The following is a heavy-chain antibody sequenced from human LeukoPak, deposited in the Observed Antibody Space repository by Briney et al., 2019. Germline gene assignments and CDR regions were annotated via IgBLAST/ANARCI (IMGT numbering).Heavy chain of an antibody. CDR1: GFTFNNYV. CDR3: AKDIGMDTSGSYFDY. Sequence: QSGGSLRLSCTASGFTFNNYVMSWVRQAPGKGLEWVSAISGSGGSTYHAGSVKGRFTISRDNSKNTLYLQMNSLRAEDTAVYYCAKDIGMDTSGSYFDYWGQGTLDTVSS. D-gene: IGHD6-19*01. CDR2: ISGSGGST. J-gene: IGHJ4*02. V-gene: IGHV3-23*01.